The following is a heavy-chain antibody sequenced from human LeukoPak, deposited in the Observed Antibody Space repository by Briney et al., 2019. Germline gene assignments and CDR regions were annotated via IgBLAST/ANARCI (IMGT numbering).Heavy chain of an antibody. D-gene: IGHD3-10*02. CDR1: GFTFNAYG. V-gene: IGHV3-21*01. CDR2: IAPGPSHT. Sequence: PGGSLRLSYAASGFTFNAYGMNWVRQAPGKGLEWLSYIAPGPSHTYYADSVRGRFVISRDDAKSALYLQMSSLRAEDTAVYYCARDYVTMAPDYGGLGTLVTVSS. J-gene: IGHJ4*02. CDR3: ARDYVTMAPDY.